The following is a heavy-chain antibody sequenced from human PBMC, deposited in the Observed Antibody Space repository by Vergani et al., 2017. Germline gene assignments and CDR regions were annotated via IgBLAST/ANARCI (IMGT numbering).Heavy chain of an antibody. J-gene: IGHJ4*02. V-gene: IGHV3-30*03. Sequence: QVQLVESGGGVVQPGRSLRLSCAASGFTFSSYGMHWVRQAPGKGLEWVAVISYDGSNKYYADSVKGRFTISRDNSKNTLYLQMNSLRAEDTAVYYCARGATTEGGVDYWGQGTLVTVSS. CDR1: GFTFSSYG. CDR3: ARGATTEGGVDY. D-gene: IGHD1-26*01. CDR2: ISYDGSNK.